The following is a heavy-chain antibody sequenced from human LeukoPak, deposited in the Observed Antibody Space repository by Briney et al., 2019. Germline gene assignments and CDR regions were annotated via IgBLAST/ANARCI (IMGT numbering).Heavy chain of an antibody. CDR3: VNMRGGAVAGTRSDY. D-gene: IGHD6-19*01. CDR1: GFTFSNYW. J-gene: IGHJ4*02. V-gene: IGHV3-74*01. CDR2: INSDGSST. Sequence: GGSLRLSCAASGFTFSNYWMHWVRQAPGKGLVWVSRINSDGSSTSYADSVKGRFTISRDNAKNTLYLQMNSLRVEDTAVYYCVNMRGGAVAGTRSDYWGQGTLVTVSS.